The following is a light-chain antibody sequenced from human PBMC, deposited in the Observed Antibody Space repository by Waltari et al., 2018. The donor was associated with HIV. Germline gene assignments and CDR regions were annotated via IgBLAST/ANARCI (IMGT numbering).Light chain of an antibody. Sequence: SYVLAQPPSLSVAPGQTARISCGGNNIESKSVPWYRQKPGQAPVLVVYDDGDRPSGIPERFSGSNSGNTATLTISRVEAGDEADDYCQVWDSRSAHVVFGGGTKLTVL. CDR3: QVWDSRSAHVV. CDR2: DDG. CDR1: NIESKS. V-gene: IGLV3-21*02. J-gene: IGLJ2*01.